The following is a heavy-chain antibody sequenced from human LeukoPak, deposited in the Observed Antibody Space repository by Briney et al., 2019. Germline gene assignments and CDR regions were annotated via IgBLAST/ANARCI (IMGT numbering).Heavy chain of an antibody. CDR3: ATTVSSRSWYFDL. CDR1: GFSGSGRY. J-gene: IGHJ2*01. D-gene: IGHD4-17*01. CDR2: IYGDDKT. V-gene: IGHV3-66*01. Sequence: GGSLRLSCAASGFSGSGRYFSWVRQTSGRGLEWVSLIYGDDKTIQSDAVRGKFTISRDNSRNTVHLLMNNMRAEDTAVYYCATTVSSRSWYFDLWACGTLVTVSS.